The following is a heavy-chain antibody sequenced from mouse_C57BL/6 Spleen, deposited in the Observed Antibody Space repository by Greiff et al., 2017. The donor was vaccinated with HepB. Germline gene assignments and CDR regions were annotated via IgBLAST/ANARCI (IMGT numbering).Heavy chain of an antibody. CDR3: ARSVLVLRDYYAMDY. V-gene: IGHV1-53*01. D-gene: IGHD1-1*01. CDR2: INPSNGGT. Sequence: QVQLQQPGTELVKPGASVKLSCKASGYTFTSYWMHWVKQRPGQGLEWIGNINPSNGGTNYNEKFKSKATLTVDKSSSTAYMQLSSLTSEESAVYDCARSVLVLRDYYAMDYWGQGTSVTVSS. J-gene: IGHJ4*01. CDR1: GYTFTSYW.